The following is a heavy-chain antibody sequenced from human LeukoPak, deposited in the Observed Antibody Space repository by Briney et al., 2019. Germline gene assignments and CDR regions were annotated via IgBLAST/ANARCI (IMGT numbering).Heavy chain of an antibody. CDR3: ARVPRLYCSSTSCYYYYYYMDV. D-gene: IGHD2-2*01. CDR1: GGSFSGYY. Sequence: SETLSLTCAVYGGSFSGYYWSWIRQPPGKGLEGIGEINHSGSTNYNPSLKSRVTISVDTSKNQFSLKLSSVTAADTAVYYCARVPRLYCSSTSCYYYYYYMDVWGKGTTVTVSS. J-gene: IGHJ6*03. CDR2: INHSGST. V-gene: IGHV4-34*01.